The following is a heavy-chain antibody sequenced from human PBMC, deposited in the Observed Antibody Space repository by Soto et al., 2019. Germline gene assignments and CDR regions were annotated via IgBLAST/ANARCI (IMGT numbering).Heavy chain of an antibody. Sequence: QVQLQESGPGLVKPSQTLSLTCTVSGGSISSDTYYWSWIRQHPGKGLEWIGYIYYSGSTYYNPSLKIRVTISVDTSKNQFSLKLSSVTAADTAVYYCAGTYGDYGYYYGMDVWGQGTTVTVSS. V-gene: IGHV4-31*03. J-gene: IGHJ6*02. CDR3: AGTYGDYGYYYGMDV. CDR1: GGSISSDTYY. CDR2: IYYSGST. D-gene: IGHD4-17*01.